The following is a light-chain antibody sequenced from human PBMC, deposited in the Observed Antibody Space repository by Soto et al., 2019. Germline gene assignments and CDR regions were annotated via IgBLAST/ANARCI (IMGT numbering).Light chain of an antibody. CDR2: GTS. V-gene: IGKV3-20*01. CDR3: QQYGSSPRM. Sequence: IWVKQSSGHPSFFPGGRTHLSCQARPEVCSGFLAWYQQKPGQAPRLLIYGTSSRATGIPDRFTGSGSGTDFTLTISRLEPEDFAVYYCQQYGSSPRMFGQGTKVEIK. J-gene: IGKJ1*01. CDR1: PEVCSGF.